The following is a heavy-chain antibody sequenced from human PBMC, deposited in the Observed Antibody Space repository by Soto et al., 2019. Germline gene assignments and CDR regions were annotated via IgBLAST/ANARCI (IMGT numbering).Heavy chain of an antibody. V-gene: IGHV1-69*01. D-gene: IGHD6-13*01. CDR1: GGTFSSYR. CDR3: ARDSGAKLSSS. J-gene: IGHJ4*02. CDR2: IVPIYRTA. Sequence: SVKVYCKASGGTFSSYRINWVRQAPGQGLEWVGGIVPIYRTADYAQKFQGRVTITADESARTAYMELRGLKSQDTAVYYCARDSGAKLSSSWGQGTLVTVSS.